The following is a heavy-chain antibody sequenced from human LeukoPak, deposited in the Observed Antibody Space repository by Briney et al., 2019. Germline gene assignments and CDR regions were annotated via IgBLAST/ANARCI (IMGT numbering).Heavy chain of an antibody. Sequence: PSETLSLTCRVSGASINSGSNYWGWIRQPPGTTLEWIGSIYSSGSTYYNPSLKSRVIIMIDTPKNHFSLTLSSVTAADTAVYYCARSDGYGLVGIWGQGTMVTVSS. CDR1: GASINSGSNY. CDR3: ARSDGYGLVGI. CDR2: IYSSGST. J-gene: IGHJ3*02. V-gene: IGHV4-39*07. D-gene: IGHD5-18*01.